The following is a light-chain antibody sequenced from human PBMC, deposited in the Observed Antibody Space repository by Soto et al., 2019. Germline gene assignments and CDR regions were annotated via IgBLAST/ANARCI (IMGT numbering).Light chain of an antibody. J-gene: IGLJ1*01. V-gene: IGLV1-40*01. Sequence: QCALTQPPSVSGAPGQRVTISCTGSSSNIGSTYDVQWYQQLPGTAPKLLIHGNTDRPSGVPDRFSGSKSGTSASLAITGLQADDEADYYCQSYDDSLSVHYVFGTGTEVTVL. CDR3: QSYDDSLSVHYV. CDR1: SSNIGSTYD. CDR2: GNT.